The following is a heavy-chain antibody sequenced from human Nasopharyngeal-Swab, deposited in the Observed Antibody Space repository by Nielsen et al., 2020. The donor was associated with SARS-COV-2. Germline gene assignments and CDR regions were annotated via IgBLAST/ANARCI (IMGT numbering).Heavy chain of an antibody. D-gene: IGHD6-19*01. CDR3: ARMADSSGWYIDY. Sequence: GESLKISCAASGFTFSSYWMHWVRQAPGKGLVWVSRINSDGSSTSYADSVKGRFTISRDNAKNSLFLQLSGLRVEDSAVYYCARMADSSGWYIDYWGQGTLVTVSS. CDR2: INSDGSST. V-gene: IGHV3-74*01. CDR1: GFTFSSYW. J-gene: IGHJ4*02.